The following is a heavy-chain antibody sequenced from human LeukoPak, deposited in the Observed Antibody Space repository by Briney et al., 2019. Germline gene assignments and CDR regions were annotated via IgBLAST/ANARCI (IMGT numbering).Heavy chain of an antibody. D-gene: IGHD6-19*01. V-gene: IGHV1-24*01. J-gene: IGHJ6*02. CDR2: FDPEDGET. Sequence: GASVKVSCKVSGYTLTELSMHWVRQAPGKGLEWMGGFDPEDGETIYAQKFQGRVTMTEDTSTDTAYMELSSLRSEDTAVYYCATDSSIAVAGYYYYYGMDVWGQGTTVTGSS. CDR1: GYTLTELS. CDR3: ATDSSIAVAGYYYYYGMDV.